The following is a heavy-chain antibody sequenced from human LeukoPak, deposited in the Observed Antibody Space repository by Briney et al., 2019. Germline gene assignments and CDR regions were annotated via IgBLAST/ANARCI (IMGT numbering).Heavy chain of an antibody. Sequence: SETLSLTCAFRGASFTGFYWSWIRQPPGKGLEWIGEINHSGDTNYNPSLESRVTMSGDTSKNQFSLKLTSVTAADTAVYYCAREATGWYGWADWGPGTLVVVSS. D-gene: IGHD6-19*01. V-gene: IGHV4-34*01. CDR2: INHSGDT. CDR3: AREATGWYGWAD. J-gene: IGHJ4*02. CDR1: GASFTGFY.